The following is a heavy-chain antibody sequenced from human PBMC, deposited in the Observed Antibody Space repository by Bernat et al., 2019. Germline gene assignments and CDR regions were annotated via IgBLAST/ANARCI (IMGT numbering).Heavy chain of an antibody. V-gene: IGHV4-61*01. Sequence: QVQLQESGPGLVRPSETLSLTCTVSGGSVSVNSYYWTWIRQPPGKGLEWIGYIYYSGTTNYNPSLKSRVTMAGDTPKDQISLKLRSVDAADTGVYYCGRGGGYYVMDVWGQGTTVTVAS. CDR2: IYYSGTT. D-gene: IGHD3-16*01. CDR1: GGSVSVNSYY. J-gene: IGHJ6*02. CDR3: GRGGGYYVMDV.